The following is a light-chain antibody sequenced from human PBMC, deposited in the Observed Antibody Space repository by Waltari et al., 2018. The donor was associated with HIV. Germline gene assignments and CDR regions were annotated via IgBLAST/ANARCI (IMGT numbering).Light chain of an antibody. Sequence: QAVVTQEPSLTVSPGGTVPLTCGSSTGAVTSGHYPYWFQQKPGQAPRTLIYDTSNKHSWTPSRFSGSLLWGKAALTLSGAQPEDEAEYYCLLSYSGARPVVFGGGTKLTVL. J-gene: IGLJ2*01. CDR1: TGAVTSGHY. V-gene: IGLV7-46*01. CDR2: DTS. CDR3: LLSYSGARPVV.